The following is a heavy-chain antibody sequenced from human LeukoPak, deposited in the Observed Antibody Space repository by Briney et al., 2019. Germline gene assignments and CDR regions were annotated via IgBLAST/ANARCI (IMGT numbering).Heavy chain of an antibody. CDR3: ARVLRSSGWYYFDY. V-gene: IGHV4-31*03. Sequence: SQTLSLACTVSGGSISSGGHYWSWIRQHPGKGLEWIGYIYYSGSTYYNPSLKSRVTISVDTSKNQFSLKLSSVTAADTAVYYCARVLRSSGWYYFDYWGQGTLVTVSS. J-gene: IGHJ4*02. CDR1: GGSISSGGHY. D-gene: IGHD6-19*01. CDR2: IYYSGST.